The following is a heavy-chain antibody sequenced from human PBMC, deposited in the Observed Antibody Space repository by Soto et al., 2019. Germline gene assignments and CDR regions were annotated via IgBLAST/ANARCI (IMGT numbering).Heavy chain of an antibody. V-gene: IGHV1-58*01. Sequence: GASVKVSCKASGSTFTSSAVQWVRQARGQRLEWIGWIVVGSGNTNYAQKFQERVTITRDMSTSTAYMELSSLRSEDTAVYYCARDPPWYDDPFDIWGQGTMVTVSS. CDR1: GSTFTSSA. J-gene: IGHJ3*02. CDR3: ARDPPWYDDPFDI. CDR2: IVVGSGNT. D-gene: IGHD6-13*01.